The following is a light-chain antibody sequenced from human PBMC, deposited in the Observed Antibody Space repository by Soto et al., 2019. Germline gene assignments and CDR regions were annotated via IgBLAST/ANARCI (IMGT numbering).Light chain of an antibody. CDR1: QSVSTSY. CDR2: GAS. V-gene: IGKV3-20*01. CDR3: QQYGSSPLT. J-gene: IGKJ4*01. Sequence: EIVLTQSPGTLSLSPGERATLPCRASQSVSTSYLAWYQQKPGQAPRLLIYGASSRATGIPDRFSGSGSATDFTLTISRLEPEDFAVYYCQQYGSSPLTFGGGTKVEIK.